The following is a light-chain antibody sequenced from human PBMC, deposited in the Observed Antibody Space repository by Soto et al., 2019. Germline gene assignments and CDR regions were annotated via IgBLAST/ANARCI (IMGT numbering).Light chain of an antibody. J-gene: IGLJ3*02. CDR1: TSNIGSNT. CDR2: SNA. CDR3: AIWDLTLSAWV. V-gene: IGLV1-44*01. Sequence: QSVLTQPPSASGTPGQRVTISCSGTTSNIGSNTVSWYQHLPGTAPKLLIYSNAQRPSGVPDRFSGSKSGTSASLAISGLLSEDEADYYCAIWDLTLSAWVFGGGTKLTV.